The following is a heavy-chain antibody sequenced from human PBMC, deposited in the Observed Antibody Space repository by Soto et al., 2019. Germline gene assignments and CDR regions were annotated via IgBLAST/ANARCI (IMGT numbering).Heavy chain of an antibody. CDR1: GYTFTSYA. D-gene: IGHD6-13*01. Sequence: GASVKVSCKASGYTFTSYAMHWVRQAPGQRLEWMGWINAGNGNTKYSQKFQGRVTITRDTSASTAYMELSSLRSEDTAVYYCARESWAAPAFDIWGQGTMVTVS. CDR3: ARESWAAPAFDI. CDR2: INAGNGNT. V-gene: IGHV1-3*01. J-gene: IGHJ3*02.